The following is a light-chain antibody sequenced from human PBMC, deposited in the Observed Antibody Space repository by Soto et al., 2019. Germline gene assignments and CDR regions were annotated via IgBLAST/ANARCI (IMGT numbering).Light chain of an antibody. CDR2: NAS. J-gene: IGKJ1*01. CDR3: QHYNSYSEA. CDR1: QSTSSY. Sequence: IQMTQSPSTLSASVCHRVTITCRASQSTSSYLSWYQQKPGKAPKLLIYNASTLKSGVPSRFSGSGSGTEFTLTISSLQPDDFATYYCQHYNSYSEAFGQGTKVDIK. V-gene: IGKV1-5*03.